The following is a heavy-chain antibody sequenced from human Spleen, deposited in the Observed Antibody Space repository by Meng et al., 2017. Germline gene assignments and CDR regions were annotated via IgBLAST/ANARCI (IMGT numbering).Heavy chain of an antibody. D-gene: IGHD1-26*01. J-gene: IGHJ4*02. CDR1: GFIFSNSN. Sequence: GGSLRLSCAASGFIFSNSNMNWVRQAPGKGLEWVSVIYSGGSTYYADSVKGRFTISRDNSKNSLYLQMNSLRAEDTAVYYCAKSYRIVGASQLDYWGQGTLVTVSS. CDR2: IYSGGST. CDR3: AKSYRIVGASQLDY. V-gene: IGHV3-53*01.